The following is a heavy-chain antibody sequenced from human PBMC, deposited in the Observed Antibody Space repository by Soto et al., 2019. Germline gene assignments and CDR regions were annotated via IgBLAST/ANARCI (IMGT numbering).Heavy chain of an antibody. V-gene: IGHV1-58*02. CDR3: AVDYGSGSYYLSYYGMDV. Sequence: VASVKVSCKASGFTFTSSAMQWVRQARGQRLEWIGWIVVGSGNTNYAQKFQERVTITRDMSTSTAYMELSSLRSEDTAVYYCAVDYGSGSYYLSYYGMDVWGQGTTVTVSS. CDR2: IVVGSGNT. D-gene: IGHD3-10*01. CDR1: GFTFTSSA. J-gene: IGHJ6*02.